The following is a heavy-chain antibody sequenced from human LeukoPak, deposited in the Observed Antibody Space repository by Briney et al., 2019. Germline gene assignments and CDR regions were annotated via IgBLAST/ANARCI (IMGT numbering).Heavy chain of an antibody. V-gene: IGHV4-4*07. J-gene: IGHJ4*02. D-gene: IGHD3-22*01. CDR2: IYTSGST. Sequence: SETLSLTCTVSGGSISSYYWSWIRQPAGKGLEWIGRIYTSGSTNYNPSLKSRVTISVDKSKNQFSLKLSSVTAADTAVYYCARDRNYYDSSGYGDWGQGTLVTVSS. CDR3: ARDRNYYDSSGYGD. CDR1: GGSISSYY.